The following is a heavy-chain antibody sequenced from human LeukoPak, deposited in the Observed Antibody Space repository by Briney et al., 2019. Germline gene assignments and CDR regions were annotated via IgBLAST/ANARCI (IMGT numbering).Heavy chain of an antibody. CDR2: IKPSDGTT. D-gene: IGHD2-21*02. CDR3: GRGDSNYYYGMDG. CDR1: GYTFTTYY. V-gene: IGHV1-46*01. J-gene: IGHJ6*02. Sequence: ASVKVSCKASGYTFTTYYIHWVRQAPGQGPEWMGLIKPSDGTTIYAHNFQGRVTMTRDTSTSTVYMELSSLRSEDTAVYYCGRGDSNYYYGMDGWGQGTTVTVS.